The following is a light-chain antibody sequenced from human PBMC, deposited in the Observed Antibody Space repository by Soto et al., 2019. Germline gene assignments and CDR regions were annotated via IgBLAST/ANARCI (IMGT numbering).Light chain of an antibody. J-gene: IGKJ1*01. V-gene: IGKV1-39*01. Sequence: DIQMTQSPSSLTASVGDTVIITCRTRQNIVNYVTWYQQRPGKAPDLLISAASTLHSGDPSRFSGSGSGTVFTLTISSLQPEDFYCQQTYSGRTFGQGTKVDIK. CDR1: QNIVNY. CDR2: AAS. CDR3: QQTYSGRT.